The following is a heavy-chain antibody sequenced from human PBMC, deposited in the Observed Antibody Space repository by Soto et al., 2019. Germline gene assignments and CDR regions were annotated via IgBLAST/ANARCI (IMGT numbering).Heavy chain of an antibody. V-gene: IGHV3-74*01. CDR3: ATVATHSYNGLAP. D-gene: IGHD5-12*01. CDR2: INSDGTRT. J-gene: IGHJ5*02. Sequence: EVRLVESGGTLVQPGGSLRLSCAASGFTFNTYWMHWVRQAPGKGLVWVSRINSDGTRTNYADSVQGRFTISRDNAKNTVYLQMNSLRAEHTAVYYCATVATHSYNGLAPVGQGTLVTVSS. CDR1: GFTFNTYW.